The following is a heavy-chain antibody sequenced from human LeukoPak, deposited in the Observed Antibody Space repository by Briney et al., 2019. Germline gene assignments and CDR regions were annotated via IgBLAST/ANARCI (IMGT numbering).Heavy chain of an antibody. V-gene: IGHV4-34*01. CDR2: INHSGST. CDR3: ARSRGSGVPAAIAYFQH. Sequence: SETLSLTCAVYGGSFSGYYWSWIRQPPGKGLEWIGEINHSGSTNYNPSLKSRVTISVDTSKNQFSLKLSSVTAADTAVYYCARSRGSGVPAAIAYFQHWGQGTLVTVSS. CDR1: GGSFSGYY. D-gene: IGHD2-2*02. J-gene: IGHJ1*01.